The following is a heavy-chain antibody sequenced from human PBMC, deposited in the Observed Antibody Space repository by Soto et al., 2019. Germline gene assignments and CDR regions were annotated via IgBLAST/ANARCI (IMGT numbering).Heavy chain of an antibody. D-gene: IGHD3-22*01. CDR3: ARRDRSGFSYWLDT. CDR1: GGSISSGDYY. Sequence: QVQLQESGPGLVKPSQTLSLTCTVSGGSISSGDYYWSWIRQHPGKGLEWIGTIYSSGTTYYNPSLKSRVTISVDTSKSQFCLKLSSVTAADTAVYYCARRDRSGFSYWLDTWGQGTLVTVSS. J-gene: IGHJ5*02. V-gene: IGHV4-31*03. CDR2: IYSSGTT.